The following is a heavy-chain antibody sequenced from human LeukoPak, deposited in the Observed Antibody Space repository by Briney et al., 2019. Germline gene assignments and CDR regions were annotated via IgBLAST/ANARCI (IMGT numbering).Heavy chain of an antibody. CDR3: ARDRVVVSTTTPAYWYFDI. V-gene: IGHV3-7*03. J-gene: IGHJ2*01. Sequence: PGGSLRLSCAASGFTFTTYWMSWVRQAPGKGLEWVANMKPDGSEIFYVDSVKGRFTISRDNAKNSLFLHMNSLRVEDTALYFCARDRVVVSTTTPAYWYFDIWGRGTLVTVSS. CDR1: GFTFTTYW. D-gene: IGHD2-21*01. CDR2: MKPDGSEI.